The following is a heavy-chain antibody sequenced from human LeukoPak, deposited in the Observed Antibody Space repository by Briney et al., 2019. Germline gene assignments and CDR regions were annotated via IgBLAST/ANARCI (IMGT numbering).Heavy chain of an antibody. V-gene: IGHV1-24*01. D-gene: IGHD3-3*01. CDR3: ATSVLSDEWLLILDY. Sequence: ASVKVSCKVSGYXLTELSMHWVRQAPGKGLEWMGGFDPEDGETIYAQKFQGRVTMTEDTSTDTAYMELSSLRSEDTAVYYCATSVLSDEWLLILDYWGQGTLVTVSS. CDR2: FDPEDGET. CDR1: GYXLTELS. J-gene: IGHJ4*02.